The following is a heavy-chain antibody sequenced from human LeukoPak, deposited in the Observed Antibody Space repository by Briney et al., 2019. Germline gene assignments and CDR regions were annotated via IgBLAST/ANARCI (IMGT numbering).Heavy chain of an antibody. CDR3: ARAGPWLLDY. J-gene: IGHJ4*02. Sequence: SETLSLTCAVYGGSFSGYYWSWIRQPPGKGLEWIGEINHSGSTNYNPSLKSRVTISVDTSKNQFSLKLSSVTAADTAVYCCARAGPWLLDYWGQGTLVTVSS. D-gene: IGHD5-18*01. CDR1: GGSFSGYY. CDR2: INHSGST. V-gene: IGHV4-34*01.